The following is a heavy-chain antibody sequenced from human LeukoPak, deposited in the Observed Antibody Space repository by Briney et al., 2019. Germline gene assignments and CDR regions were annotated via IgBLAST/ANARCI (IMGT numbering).Heavy chain of an antibody. CDR2: INPNSGGT. V-gene: IGHV1-2*02. CDR3: ARAGGGSSSWSVDD. D-gene: IGHD6-13*01. CDR1: GYTFTSYG. Sequence: ASVKVSCKASGYTFTSYGISWVRQAPGQGLEWMGWINPNSGGTNYAQKFQGRVTMTRDTSISTAYMELSSLRSDDTAVYYCARAGGGSSSWSVDDWGQGTLVTVSS. J-gene: IGHJ4*02.